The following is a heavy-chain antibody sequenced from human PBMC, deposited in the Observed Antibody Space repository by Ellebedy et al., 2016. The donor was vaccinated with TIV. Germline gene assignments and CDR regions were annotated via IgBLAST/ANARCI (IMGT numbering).Heavy chain of an antibody. CDR2: IYYIGST. CDR3: ARHRTRTVVATAVFDY. V-gene: IGHV4-39*01. CDR1: GGAISSSVYY. Sequence: MPSETLSLTCTVSGGAISSSVYYWGWIRHPPGKGLEWIGSIYYIGSTHYNPSLKSQITISLYTAKNQFSLRLDSVTAADTALYYCARHRTRTVVATAVFDYWGQGSLVTVSS. J-gene: IGHJ4*02. D-gene: IGHD2-21*02.